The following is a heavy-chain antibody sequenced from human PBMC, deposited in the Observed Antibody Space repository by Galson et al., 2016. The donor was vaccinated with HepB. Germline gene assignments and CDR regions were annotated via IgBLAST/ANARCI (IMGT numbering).Heavy chain of an antibody. CDR2: LGDTGYSI. CDR1: GFTFSTFA. D-gene: IGHD1-14*01. J-gene: IGHJ2*01. V-gene: IGHV3-23*01. CDR3: AKEYNGWAGYFDF. Sequence: CAASGFTFSTFAMAWVRQAPGKGLEWVSTLGDTGYSIYYTDSVKGRFTISRDNSKNTLYLQLDSVRAEDTAVYYCAKEYNGWAGYFDFWGRGTLVTVSS.